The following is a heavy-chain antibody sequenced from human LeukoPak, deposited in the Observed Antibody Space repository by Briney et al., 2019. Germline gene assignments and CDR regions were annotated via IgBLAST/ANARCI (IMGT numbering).Heavy chain of an antibody. CDR3: ARRLAVTGRYYFDY. CDR2: IYYSGTT. CDR1: GGSISTYY. Sequence: PSETLSLTCTVSGGSISTYYWTWIRQPPGQGLEWIGYIYYSGTTNYNPSLKSRVTMSVDTSKNQFSLRLNSVTAADTAVYYCARRLAVTGRYYFDYWGQGTLVTVSS. D-gene: IGHD6-13*01. J-gene: IGHJ4*02. V-gene: IGHV4-59*01.